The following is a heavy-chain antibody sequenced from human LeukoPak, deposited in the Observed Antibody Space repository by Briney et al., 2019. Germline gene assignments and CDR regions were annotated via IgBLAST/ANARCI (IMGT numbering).Heavy chain of an antibody. CDR3: ARAPSGTGVRWFDP. J-gene: IGHJ5*02. CDR1: GFTFSDYY. D-gene: IGHD1-26*01. CDR2: ISSSGSTI. V-gene: IGHV3-11*01. Sequence: GGSLRLSCAASGFTFSDYYMSWIRQAPGKGLEWVSYISSSGSTIHYADSVKGRFTISRDNAKNSLYLQMNSLRAEDTAVYYCARAPSGTGVRWFDPWGQGTLVTVSS.